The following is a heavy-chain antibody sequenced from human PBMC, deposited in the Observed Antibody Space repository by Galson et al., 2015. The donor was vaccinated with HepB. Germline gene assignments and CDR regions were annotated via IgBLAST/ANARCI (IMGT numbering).Heavy chain of an antibody. CDR2: IRSKTYGGTT. Sequence: SLRLSCAGSGFTFGDYAMSWFRQAPGKGLEWVGFIRSKTYGGTTEYAASVKGRFTISRDDSKSIAYLQMSSLKTDDTAVYYCTRDRIAATGVEGYFQHWGQGTLVTVSS. V-gene: IGHV3-49*03. J-gene: IGHJ1*01. D-gene: IGHD6-13*01. CDR1: GFTFGDYA. CDR3: TRDRIAATGVEGYFQH.